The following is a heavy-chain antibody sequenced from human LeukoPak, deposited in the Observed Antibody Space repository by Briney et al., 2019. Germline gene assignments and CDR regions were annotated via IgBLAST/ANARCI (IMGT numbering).Heavy chain of an antibody. CDR2: MNPNSGNT. CDR3: ARGRYDYVWGSYRLPNDY. D-gene: IGHD3-16*02. V-gene: IGHV1-8*01. J-gene: IGHJ4*02. Sequence: ASVKVSCKASGYTFTSYDINWVRQATGQGLEWMGWMNPNSGNTGYAQKFQGRVTMTRNTSISTAYMELSSLRSEDTVVYYCARGRYDYVWGSYRLPNDYWGQGTLVTVSS. CDR1: GYTFTSYD.